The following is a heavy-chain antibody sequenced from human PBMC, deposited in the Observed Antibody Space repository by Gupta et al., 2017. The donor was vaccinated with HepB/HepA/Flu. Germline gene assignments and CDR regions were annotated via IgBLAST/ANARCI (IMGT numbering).Heavy chain of an antibody. V-gene: IGHV4-59*08. CDR2: IYYSGST. CDR1: GGSISSYY. CDR3: ARHAIVATTKPPPDLSFRYGMDV. J-gene: IGHJ6*02. Sequence: QVQLQESGPGLVKPSETLSLTCTVSGGSISSYYWSWIRQPPGKGLEWIGYIYYSGSTNYNPSLKSRVTISVDTSKNQVSLKLSSVTAADTAVYYCARHAIVATTKPPPDLSFRYGMDVWGQGTTVTVSS. D-gene: IGHD5-12*01.